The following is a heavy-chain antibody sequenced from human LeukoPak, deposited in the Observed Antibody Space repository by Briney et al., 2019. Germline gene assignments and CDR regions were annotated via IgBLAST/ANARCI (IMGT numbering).Heavy chain of an antibody. V-gene: IGHV4-39*01. CDR2: ISYSGST. D-gene: IGHD1-14*01. CDR1: GDSISSSDYY. Sequence: SETLSLTCTVSGDSISSSDYYWGWIRQPPGKGLGWIGTISYSGSTYYNPSLQSRVTIPVDTPKNQFSLKVNSVTAADTAVYYCARHSGGLTGTTDWFDPWGQGTVVTVSS. CDR3: ARHSGGLTGTTDWFDP. J-gene: IGHJ5*02.